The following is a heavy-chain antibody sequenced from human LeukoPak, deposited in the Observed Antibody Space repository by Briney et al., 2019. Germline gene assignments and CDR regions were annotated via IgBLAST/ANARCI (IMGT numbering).Heavy chain of an antibody. J-gene: IGHJ4*02. Sequence: GGSLRLSCAASGITFSDHYMSWVRQAPGKGLEWVAFIRYDGSNKYYADSVKGRFTISRDNSKNTLYLQMNSLRAEDTAVYYCAKDAKPTYYYGSGSIDYWGQGTLVTVSS. D-gene: IGHD3-10*01. V-gene: IGHV3-30*02. CDR2: IRYDGSNK. CDR3: AKDAKPTYYYGSGSIDY. CDR1: GITFSDHY.